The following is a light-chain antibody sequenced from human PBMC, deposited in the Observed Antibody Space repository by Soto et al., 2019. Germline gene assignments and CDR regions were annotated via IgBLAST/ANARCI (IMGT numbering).Light chain of an antibody. CDR1: SSNMGANY. CDR2: DNN. J-gene: IGLJ2*01. V-gene: IGLV1-51*01. Sequence: QSVLTQPPSVSAAPGQKVTISCSGSSSNMGANYVSWYQQLPGTAPKLLIYDNNKRPSGIPDRFSGSKSGTSATLGITGLQTGDEADYYCGTWDSSLSAVIFGGGTQLTVL. CDR3: GTWDSSLSAVI.